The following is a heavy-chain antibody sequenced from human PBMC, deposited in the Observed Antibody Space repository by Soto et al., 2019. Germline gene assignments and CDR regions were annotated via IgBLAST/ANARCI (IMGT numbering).Heavy chain of an antibody. V-gene: IGHV4-39*01. J-gene: IGHJ4*02. CDR1: GDSISSSSYY. D-gene: IGHD6-19*01. CDR2: IFYSGST. Sequence: ETLSLTCAVSGDSISSSSYYWGWIRQPPGKGLEWIGSIFYSGSTYYNPSLKSRVTISVDTSKNQFSLKLTSVTAADTAVYYCARSIAVAGTDYWGQGTLVTVSS. CDR3: ARSIAVAGTDY.